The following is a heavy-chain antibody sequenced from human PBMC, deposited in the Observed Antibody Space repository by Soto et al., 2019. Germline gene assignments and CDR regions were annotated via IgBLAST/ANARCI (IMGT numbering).Heavy chain of an antibody. CDR3: AHRRPRGYSGYDPYFEY. Sequence: TLVNPTQTLTLTCTFSGFSLITLGVGVGCMRRPGGKALEWLALIYWDDDKRYSPSLKSRLTITKDTSKNQVVLTITNMDPVDTATYYCAHRRPRGYSGYDPYFEYWGQGTLVTVSS. D-gene: IGHD5-12*01. CDR2: IYWDDDK. J-gene: IGHJ4*02. CDR1: GFSLITLGVG. V-gene: IGHV2-5*02.